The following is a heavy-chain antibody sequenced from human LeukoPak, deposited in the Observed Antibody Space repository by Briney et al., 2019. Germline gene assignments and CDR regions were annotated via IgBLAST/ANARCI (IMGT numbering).Heavy chain of an antibody. V-gene: IGHV3-7*01. CDR1: GFTFSRSW. CDR2: IKEDGSEK. Sequence: PGGSLRLSCAASGFTFSRSWMSWVRQAPGKGLEWVANIKEDGSEKYYVDSVKGRFTISRDNAKNSLYLQMNSLRAEDTAVYYCARDFVWGQGTLVTVSS. J-gene: IGHJ4*02. CDR3: ARDFV.